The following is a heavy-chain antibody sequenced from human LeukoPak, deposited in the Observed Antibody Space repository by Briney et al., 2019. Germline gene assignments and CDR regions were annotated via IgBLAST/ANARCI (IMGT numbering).Heavy chain of an antibody. V-gene: IGHV4-4*07. J-gene: IGHJ3*02. CDR2: IYTSGNT. D-gene: IGHD3-10*01. CDR3: AREGSGGAFDI. Sequence: PSETLSLTCTVSGGSISTYYWSWIRQPAGKGLEWIGRIYTSGNTNYNPSLKSRVTMSVDTSKNQFSLKLTSVTAADTAVYYCAREGSGGAFDIWGQGTMVTVSS. CDR1: GGSISTYY.